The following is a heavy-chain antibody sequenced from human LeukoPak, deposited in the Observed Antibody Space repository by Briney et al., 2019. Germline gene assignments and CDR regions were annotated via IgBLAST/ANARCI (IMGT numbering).Heavy chain of an antibody. CDR2: MNPNSGNT. J-gene: IGHJ3*02. D-gene: IGHD3-9*01. V-gene: IGHV1-8*01. CDR1: GYTFTSYD. CDR3: ARAGVSYDILTGYYSGAFDI. Sequence: GASVKVSCKASGYTFTSYDINWVRQATGQGLEWMGWMNPNSGNTGYAQKFQGRVTMTRNTSISTAYMELSSLRSEDTAVYYCARAGVSYDILTGYYSGAFDIWGQGTMVTVSS.